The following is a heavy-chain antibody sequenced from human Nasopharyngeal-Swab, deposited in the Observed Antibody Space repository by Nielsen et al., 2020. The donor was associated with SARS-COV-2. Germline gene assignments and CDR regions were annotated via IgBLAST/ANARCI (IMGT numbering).Heavy chain of an antibody. J-gene: IGHJ6*03. D-gene: IGHD2-2*01. CDR2: INPNSGGT. CDR1: GYTFTGYY. V-gene: IGHV1-2*06. CDR3: ARSALGYCSSTSCYPLYYYYMDV. Sequence: ASVKVSCKASGYTFTGYYMHWARQAPGQGLEGMGRINPNSGGTNYAQKFQGRVTMTRDTSISTAYMELRRMSSDDTAVYYCARSALGYCSSTSCYPLYYYYMDVWGKGTTVTVSS.